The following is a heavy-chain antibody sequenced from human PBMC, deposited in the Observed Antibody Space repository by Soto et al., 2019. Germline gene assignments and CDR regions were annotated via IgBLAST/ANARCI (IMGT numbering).Heavy chain of an antibody. CDR3: AIVGRGFCSSARCYTDGFDL. J-gene: IGHJ3*01. D-gene: IGHD2-2*01. CDR2: ISPSNTTI. CDR1: GFTFRLYP. V-gene: IGHV3-48*02. Sequence: QLVDSGGGLVQPGWSRRLACAASGFTFRLYPMNWVRQAPGKGLEWLSYISPSNTTIYYADSVKGRFTIARDNAKDSLDLQMNGLRDDDTAVYYCAIVGRGFCSSARCYTDGFDLWGQGTVVTVST.